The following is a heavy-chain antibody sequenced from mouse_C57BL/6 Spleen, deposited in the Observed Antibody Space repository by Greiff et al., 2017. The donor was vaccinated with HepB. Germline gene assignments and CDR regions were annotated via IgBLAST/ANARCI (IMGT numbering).Heavy chain of an antibody. V-gene: IGHV1-26*01. CDR3: ARRPGMDY. Sequence: EVQLQQSGPELGKPGASVKISCKASGYTFTDYYMNWVKQSHGKSLEWIGDINPNNGGTSYNQKFKGKATLTVDKSSSTAYMELRSLTSEDSAVYYCARRPGMDYWGQGTSVTVSS. CDR1: GYTFTDYY. J-gene: IGHJ4*01. CDR2: INPNNGGT.